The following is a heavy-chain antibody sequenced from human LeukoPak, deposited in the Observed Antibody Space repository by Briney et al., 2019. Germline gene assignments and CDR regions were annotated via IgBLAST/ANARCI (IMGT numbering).Heavy chain of an antibody. Sequence: GGSLRLSCAGSGFTFSSYWMSWVRQAPGKGLEWVANIKQDGSEKYYVDSVKGRFTISRDNAKNLLYLQMNSLRAEDTAVYYCARIGAGGYDLDYWGQGTLVSVSS. CDR1: GFTFSSYW. CDR2: IKQDGSEK. V-gene: IGHV3-7*01. D-gene: IGHD5-12*01. CDR3: ARIGAGGYDLDY. J-gene: IGHJ4*02.